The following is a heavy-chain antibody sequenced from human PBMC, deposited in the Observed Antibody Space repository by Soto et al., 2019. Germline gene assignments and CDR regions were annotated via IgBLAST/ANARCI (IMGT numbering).Heavy chain of an antibody. CDR2: IDHSGST. D-gene: IGHD2-2*01. Sequence: PSETLSLTCAVHGGSFSGYFWTWIRQSPGKGLEWIGEIDHSGSTNYNPSLRSRLTMSVDKPNNQLFLKLTSVTAADTGLYFCARGDVIVVPAAYRFLYDYNGMDVWGQGTTVTVSS. J-gene: IGHJ6*02. CDR1: GGSFSGYF. CDR3: ARGDVIVVPAAYRFLYDYNGMDV. V-gene: IGHV4-34*01.